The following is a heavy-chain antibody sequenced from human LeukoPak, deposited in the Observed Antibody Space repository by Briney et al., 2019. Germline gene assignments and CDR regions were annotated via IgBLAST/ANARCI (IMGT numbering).Heavy chain of an antibody. CDR3: ARGSGGSYYMNY. CDR2: IYSGGST. CDR1: GFTVSSNY. J-gene: IGHJ4*02. D-gene: IGHD1-26*01. Sequence: PGGSLRLSCAASGFTVSSNYMSWVRQAPGKGLEWVSVIYSGGSTYYADSVKGRFTTSRDNSKNTLYLQMNSLRAEDTAVHYCARGSGGSYYMNYWGQGTLVTVSS. V-gene: IGHV3-53*01.